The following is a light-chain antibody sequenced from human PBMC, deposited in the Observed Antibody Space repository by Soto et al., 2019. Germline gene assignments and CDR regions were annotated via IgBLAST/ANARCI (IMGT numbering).Light chain of an antibody. CDR1: NSDVGSYNL. Sequence: QSALTQPASVSGSPGQSITISYTGTNSDVGSYNLVSWYQQHPGKAPKVIIYEVSERPSGVSDRFSGSKSGNTASLMISGLQAEDEADYYCCSYAGSSTQSYVFGSGTKVTVL. J-gene: IGLJ1*01. V-gene: IGLV2-23*02. CDR2: EVS. CDR3: CSYAGSSTQSYV.